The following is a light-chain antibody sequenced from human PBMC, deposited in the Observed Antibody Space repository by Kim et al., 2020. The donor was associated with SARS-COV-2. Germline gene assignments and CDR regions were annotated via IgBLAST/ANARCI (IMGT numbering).Light chain of an antibody. CDR3: QQYGSSPPAT. Sequence: PGERATLPCRASQSVSSSYLAWYQQKPGRAPRLLIYGASSRATGIPDRFSGSGSGTDFTLTISRLGPEDFAVYYCQQYGSSPPATFGGGTKVDIK. CDR1: QSVSSSY. CDR2: GAS. J-gene: IGKJ4*01. V-gene: IGKV3-20*01.